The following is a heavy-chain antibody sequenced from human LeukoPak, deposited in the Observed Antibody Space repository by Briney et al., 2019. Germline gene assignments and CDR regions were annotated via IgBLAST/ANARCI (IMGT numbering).Heavy chain of an antibody. CDR2: SGDSDGST. Sequence: GGSLRLSCAASGFTFSGSGMSWVRQAPGKGLEWISSSGDSDGSTYYADSLKGRFTISRDNSKNTLYLQMNSLRAEDTAVYYCAKGGCRGTCNPLAYWGQGALVTVSP. CDR1: GFTFSGSG. J-gene: IGHJ4*02. CDR3: AKGGCRGTCNPLAY. V-gene: IGHV3-23*01. D-gene: IGHD2-15*01.